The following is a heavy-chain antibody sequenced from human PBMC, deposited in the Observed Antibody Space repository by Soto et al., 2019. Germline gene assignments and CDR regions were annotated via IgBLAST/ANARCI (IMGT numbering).Heavy chain of an antibody. CDR3: ARGGYSGYEGAFDI. CDR2: IYYSGST. CDR1: GGSISTCD. D-gene: IGHD5-12*01. V-gene: IGHV4-59*01. J-gene: IGHJ3*02. Sequence: SATLSLTCTVSGGSISTCDWRWIRHPPGKGLEWIGDIYYSGSTNYDPSLKSRVTISVDTSKNQFSLKLSSVTAADTAVYYCARGGYSGYEGAFDIWGQGRMVTVSS.